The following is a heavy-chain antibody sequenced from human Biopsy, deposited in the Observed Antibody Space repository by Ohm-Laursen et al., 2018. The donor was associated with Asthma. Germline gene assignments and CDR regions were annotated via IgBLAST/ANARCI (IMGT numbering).Heavy chain of an antibody. CDR3: VRDGTDDAFDI. V-gene: IGHV3-30*10. D-gene: IGHD1-1*01. CDR1: GFSFSNFA. CDR2: ISKDASTQ. Sequence: SLRLSCTASGFSFSNFAIHWVRQAPGKGLGWVGVISKDASTQDYTDSVKGRFTMARDNSKNTLDLQMNSLREEDTAVYYCVRDGTDDAFDIWGQGTVVSVSS. J-gene: IGHJ3*02.